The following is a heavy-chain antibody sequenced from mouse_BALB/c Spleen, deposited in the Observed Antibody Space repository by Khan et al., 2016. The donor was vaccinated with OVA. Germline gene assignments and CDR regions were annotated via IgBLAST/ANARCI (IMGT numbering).Heavy chain of an antibody. CDR2: IYPGTDNT. J-gene: IGHJ2*01. CDR3: AREEALYYFDY. CDR1: GYIFTSYW. D-gene: IGHD1-1*01. V-gene: IGHV1-76*01. Sequence: QMQLEESGAELVRPGASVKLSCKTSGYIFTSYWIHWVKQRSGQGLEWIARIYPGTDNTYFNEKLKDKATLPADKSSSTPYMHLSSLKSEDSAVYFCAREEALYYFDYWGQGTTLTVSS.